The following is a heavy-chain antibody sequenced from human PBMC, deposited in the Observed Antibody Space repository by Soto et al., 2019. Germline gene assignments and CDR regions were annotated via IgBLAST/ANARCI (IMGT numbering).Heavy chain of an antibody. Sequence: SVKFSCKASGGTFSSYAISWVRQAPGQGLEWMGGIIPIFGTANYAQKFQGRVTITADESTSTAYMELSSLRSEDTAVYYCARDQGGTTRFDPWGQGTLVTVSS. CDR3: ARDQGGTTRFDP. V-gene: IGHV1-69*13. D-gene: IGHD1-7*01. CDR1: GGTFSSYA. CDR2: IIPIFGTA. J-gene: IGHJ5*02.